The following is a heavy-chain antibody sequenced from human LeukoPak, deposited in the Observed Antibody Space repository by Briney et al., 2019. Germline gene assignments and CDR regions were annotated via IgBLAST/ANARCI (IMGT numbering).Heavy chain of an antibody. D-gene: IGHD3-10*01. CDR2: IVVGSGNT. Sequence: SVKVSCKASGFTFTSSAMQWVRQARGQRLEWIGWIVVGSGNTNYAQKFQERVTITRDMSTSTAYMELSSLRSEDTAVYYCAAGENLLWFGESDYWGQRTLVTVSS. J-gene: IGHJ4*02. CDR1: GFTFTSSA. CDR3: AAGENLLWFGESDY. V-gene: IGHV1-58*02.